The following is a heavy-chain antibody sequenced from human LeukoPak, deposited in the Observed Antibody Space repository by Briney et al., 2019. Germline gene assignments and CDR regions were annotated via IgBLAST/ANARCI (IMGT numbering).Heavy chain of an antibody. CDR3: ARDRGSQPFIDY. CDR1: GGSIDTHY. D-gene: IGHD1-26*01. V-gene: IGHV4-59*11. Sequence: PSETLSLTCTVSGGSIDTHYWNWIRQPPGKGLEWIGYVFHTGSTNYNPSLKSRVTISVDTSKNQFSLKLSSVTAADTAVYYCARDRGSQPFIDYWGQGTLVTVSS. J-gene: IGHJ4*02. CDR2: VFHTGST.